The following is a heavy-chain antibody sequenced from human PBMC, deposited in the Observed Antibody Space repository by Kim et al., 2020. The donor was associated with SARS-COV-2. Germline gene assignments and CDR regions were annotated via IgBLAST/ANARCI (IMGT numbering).Heavy chain of an antibody. CDR1: GGSISSSSYY. J-gene: IGHJ4*02. D-gene: IGHD5-12*01. Sequence: SETLSLTCTVSGGSISSSSYYWGWIRQPPGKGLEWIGSIYYSGSTYYNPSLKSRVTISVDTSKNQFSLKLSSVTAADTAVYYCARDDSGYDRSLYYFDYWGQGTLVTVSS. CDR2: IYYSGST. V-gene: IGHV4-39*07. CDR3: ARDDSGYDRSLYYFDY.